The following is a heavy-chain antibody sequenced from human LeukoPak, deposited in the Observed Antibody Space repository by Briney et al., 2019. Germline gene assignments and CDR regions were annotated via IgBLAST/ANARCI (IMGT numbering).Heavy chain of an antibody. Sequence: PGGSLRLSCATSGFTFSIYEMNWVRQAPGKGLEWVSYISSSRSNTIYYADSVKGRFTISRDDAKNSLYLQMNSLRAEDTAVYYCARDLYYYGSGIYVPGFPDYWGQGTLVTVSS. CDR3: ARDLYYYGSGIYVPGFPDY. CDR2: ISSSRSNTI. J-gene: IGHJ4*02. D-gene: IGHD3-10*01. V-gene: IGHV3-48*03. CDR1: GFTFSIYE.